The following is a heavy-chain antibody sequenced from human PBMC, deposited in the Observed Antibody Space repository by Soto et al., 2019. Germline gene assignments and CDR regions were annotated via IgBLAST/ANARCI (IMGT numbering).Heavy chain of an antibody. CDR1: GGSITSYY. J-gene: IGHJ4*02. CDR3: ARLLTGNDMTLYYFDD. CDR2: VYYTGKT. V-gene: IGHV4-59*08. Sequence: SETLSLTCTVSGGSITSYYWSWIRQPPGKGLEWIGYVYYTGKTKYNPSLVSRITLSIDMSKNQFSLNVSSVTATDTAVYFCARLLTGNDMTLYYFDDWGQGALVTVSS. D-gene: IGHD5-12*01.